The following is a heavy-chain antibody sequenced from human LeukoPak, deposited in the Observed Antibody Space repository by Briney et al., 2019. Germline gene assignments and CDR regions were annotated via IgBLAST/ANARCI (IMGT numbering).Heavy chain of an antibody. J-gene: IGHJ4*02. CDR3: ARDCSSTSCFDY. D-gene: IGHD2-2*01. V-gene: IGHV3-21*01. Sequence: GGSLRLSCAASGFTFSSYSMNWVRQAPGKGLEWVSSISSSSYIYYADSVKGRFTISRDNAKNSLYLQMNSLRAEDTAVYYCARDCSSTSCFDYWGQGTLVTVSS. CDR1: GFTFSSYS. CDR2: ISSSSYI.